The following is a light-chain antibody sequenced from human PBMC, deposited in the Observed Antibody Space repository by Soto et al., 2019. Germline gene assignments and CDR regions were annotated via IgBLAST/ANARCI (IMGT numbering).Light chain of an antibody. CDR1: QTISSNY. Sequence: ETVLTQSPGTLSLSPGERATLSCRASQTISSNYLAWYRQTPGQAPRLLIYGASNSATGIADRCSGSGSGTYFTLIISSLETEDFELYYCEQYGSSPWTFGQGTKVESK. CDR2: GAS. J-gene: IGKJ1*01. V-gene: IGKV3-20*01. CDR3: EQYGSSPWT.